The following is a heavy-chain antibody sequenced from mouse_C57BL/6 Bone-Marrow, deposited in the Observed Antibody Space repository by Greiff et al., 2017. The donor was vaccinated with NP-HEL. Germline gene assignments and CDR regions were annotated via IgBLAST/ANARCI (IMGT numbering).Heavy chain of an antibody. CDR1: GYSITSGYY. D-gene: IGHD1-1*01. V-gene: IGHV3-6*01. CDR2: ISYDGSN. Sequence: EVQLQESGPGLVKPSQSLSLTCSVTGYSITSGYYWNWIRQFPGNKLEWMGYISYDGSNNYNPSLKNRISITRDTSKNQFFLKLNSVTTEDTATYYCAREVTTVVERDWYFDVWGTGTTVTVSS. CDR3: AREVTTVVERDWYFDV. J-gene: IGHJ1*03.